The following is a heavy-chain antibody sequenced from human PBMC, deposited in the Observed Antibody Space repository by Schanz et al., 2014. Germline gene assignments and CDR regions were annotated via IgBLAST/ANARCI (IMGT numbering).Heavy chain of an antibody. CDR3: AKDHPSSGWPAFDV. Sequence: EVKLLESGGGLVQPGGSLRLSCVASGFTFSSYAMNWVRQAPGRGLEWVSGITRQGTTYYADFVKGRFSISRDLSSNTLYLQMNSLRADDSAIYYCAKDHPSSGWPAFDVWGQGTQVTVSS. D-gene: IGHD6-19*01. V-gene: IGHV3-23*01. J-gene: IGHJ4*02. CDR1: GFTFSSYA. CDR2: ITRQGTT.